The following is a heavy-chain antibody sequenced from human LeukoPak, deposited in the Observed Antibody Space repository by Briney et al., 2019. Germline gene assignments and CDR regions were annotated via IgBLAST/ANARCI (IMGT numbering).Heavy chain of an antibody. D-gene: IGHD6-19*01. J-gene: IGHJ4*02. Sequence: GGSLRLSCAASGFTVSSNYMSWVRQGPGKGLECVSVISNDGDTYYADSVKGRFTISRDASKNTVSLQMNSLRAEDTAVYYCAGDKTTGGWYEFDYWGQGTLVTVSS. CDR3: AGDKTTGGWYEFDY. CDR1: GFTVSSNY. CDR2: ISNDGDT. V-gene: IGHV3-53*01.